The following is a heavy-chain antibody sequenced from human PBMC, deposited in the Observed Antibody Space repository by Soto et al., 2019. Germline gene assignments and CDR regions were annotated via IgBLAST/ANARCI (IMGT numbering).Heavy chain of an antibody. Sequence: SVKVSGKASGFTFTSSAVQWVRQARGQRLEWIGWIVVGSGNTNYAQKFQERVTITRDMSTSTAYMELSSLRSEDTAVYYCAADMLSGYYYYYGMDVWGQGTTVTVSS. CDR3: AADMLSGYYYYYGMDV. D-gene: IGHD3-10*02. CDR2: IVVGSGNT. V-gene: IGHV1-58*01. CDR1: GFTFTSSA. J-gene: IGHJ6*02.